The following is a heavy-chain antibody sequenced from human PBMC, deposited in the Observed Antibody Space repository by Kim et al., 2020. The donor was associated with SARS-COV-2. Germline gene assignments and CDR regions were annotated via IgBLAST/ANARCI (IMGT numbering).Heavy chain of an antibody. CDR1: GFTFSSYS. CDR3: ARDLGIAAAGRYWYFDL. V-gene: IGHV3-21*01. CDR2: ISSSSSYI. D-gene: IGHD6-13*01. Sequence: GGSLRLSCAASGFTFSSYSMNWVRQAPGKGLEWVSSISSSSSYIYYADSVKGRFTISRDNAKNSLYLQMNSLRAEDTAVYYCARDLGIAAAGRYWYFDLWGRGTLVTVSS. J-gene: IGHJ2*01.